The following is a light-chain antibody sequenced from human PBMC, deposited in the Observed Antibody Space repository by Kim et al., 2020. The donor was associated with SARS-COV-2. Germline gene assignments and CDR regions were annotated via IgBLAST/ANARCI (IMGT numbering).Light chain of an antibody. J-gene: IGLJ2*01. CDR2: VNSDGSH. CDR1: RGHSNND. CDR3: QTWGTASVV. V-gene: IGLV4-69*02. Sequence: QPVLTQSPSASASLGASVKLTCTLSRGHSNNDIAWHQQQPQKGPRYLMNVNSDGSHSKGDGSPDRFSGSSSGAERYLIISSLQSEDEADYFCQTWGTASVVFGGGTQLTVL.